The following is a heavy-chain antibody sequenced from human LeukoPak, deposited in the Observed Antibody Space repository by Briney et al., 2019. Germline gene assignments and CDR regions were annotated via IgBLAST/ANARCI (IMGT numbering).Heavy chain of an antibody. CDR3: ARDRYDILTGYFYGMDA. CDR1: GFTFSSYS. V-gene: IGHV3-21*01. J-gene: IGHJ6*02. Sequence: PGGSLRLSCAASGFTFSSYSMNWVRQAPGKGLEWVSSISSSSSYIYYADSVKGRFTISRDNAKNSLYLQMNSLRAEDTAVYYCARDRYDILTGYFYGMDAWGQGTTVTVSS. D-gene: IGHD3-9*01. CDR2: ISSSSSYI.